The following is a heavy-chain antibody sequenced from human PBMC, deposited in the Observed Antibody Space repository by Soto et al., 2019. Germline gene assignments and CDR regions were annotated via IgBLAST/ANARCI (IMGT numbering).Heavy chain of an antibody. V-gene: IGHV3-48*01. CDR1: GFTFSSYA. CDR2: ISVGGGSI. J-gene: IGHJ3*01. D-gene: IGHD2-15*01. CDR3: VRDHRWAFDF. Sequence: VQLVESGGGLVQPGGSLRVSCVASGFTFSSYALNWVRQAPGKGLEWVSYISVGGGSIFYADSVKGRFTISRGDATNSLYLQMNSLRAEDTAVYYCVRDHRWAFDFWGQGTMVTVSS.